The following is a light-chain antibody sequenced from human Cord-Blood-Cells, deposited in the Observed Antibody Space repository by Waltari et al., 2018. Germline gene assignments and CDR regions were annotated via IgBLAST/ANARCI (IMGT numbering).Light chain of an antibody. CDR1: SSDVGGYNY. CDR2: EVS. CDR3: SSYTSGSTWV. V-gene: IGLV2-14*01. J-gene: IGLJ3*02. Sequence: QSALTQPAPVSGSPGQSITISCTGPSSDVGGYNYVSWYQQHPGKATKLMIYEVSDRHLGVFNLFSGSQSGNTASLTISGLQAEDEADYYCSSYTSGSTWVFGGGTKLTVL.